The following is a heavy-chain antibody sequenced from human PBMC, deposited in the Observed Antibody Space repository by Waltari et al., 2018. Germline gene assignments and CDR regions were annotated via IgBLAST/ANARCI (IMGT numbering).Heavy chain of an antibody. Sequence: QVQLPESGPGLVKPSETLSLTCTVSGGSLSSYYWSWIRQPPGKGLEWIGYIYYSGSTNYNAHHKSRVTISVDKSKNQFSLKLRSVTAADTAVDYCARVATTNQLNWFDPWGQGTLVTVSS. CDR2: IYYSGST. CDR3: ARVATTNQLNWFDP. D-gene: IGHD5-12*01. J-gene: IGHJ5*02. V-gene: IGHV4-59*01. CDR1: GGSLSSYY.